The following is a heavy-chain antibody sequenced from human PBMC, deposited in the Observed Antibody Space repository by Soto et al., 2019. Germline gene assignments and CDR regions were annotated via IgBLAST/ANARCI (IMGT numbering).Heavy chain of an antibody. Sequence: SETLSLTCAVYGGSFSGYYWSWIRQPPGKGLEWIGEINHSGSTNYNPSLKSRVTISVDTSKNQFSLKLSSVTAADTAVYYCARPGDVVAATLRGPFDYWGQGTLVTVSS. J-gene: IGHJ4*02. CDR2: INHSGST. CDR1: GGSFSGYY. CDR3: ARPGDVVAATLRGPFDY. D-gene: IGHD2-15*01. V-gene: IGHV4-34*01.